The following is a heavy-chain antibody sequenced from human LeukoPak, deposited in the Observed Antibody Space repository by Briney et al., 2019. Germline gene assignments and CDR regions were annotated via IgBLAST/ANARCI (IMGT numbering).Heavy chain of an antibody. CDR2: INPNSGGT. V-gene: IGHV1-2*02. CDR3: ARERGSTSSGWFDP. CDR1: GYTFTGYY. J-gene: IGHJ5*02. Sequence: ASVKVSCKASGYTFTGYYMHWVRQAPRQGLEWMGCINPNSGGTNYAQKFQGRVTMTRDTSISTAYMELSRLRSDDTAVYYCARERGSTSSGWFDPWGQGTLVTVSS. D-gene: IGHD2-2*01.